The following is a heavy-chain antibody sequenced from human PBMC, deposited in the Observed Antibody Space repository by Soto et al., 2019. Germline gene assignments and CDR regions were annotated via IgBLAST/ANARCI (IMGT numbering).Heavy chain of an antibody. D-gene: IGHD4-17*01. V-gene: IGHV2-5*02. CDR1: GFSLNTSGVG. CDR3: AHRPYGEYPIDY. CDR2: IYWDDDK. Sequence: QITLKESGPTLVKPTQTLTLTCTFSGFSLNTSGVGVGWIRQPPGKALEWLALIYWDDDKRYSPSLKSRLTITKDTSKNQVVLTMTNMDPVDTGTYSCAHRPYGEYPIDYWGQGTLVTVSS. J-gene: IGHJ4*02.